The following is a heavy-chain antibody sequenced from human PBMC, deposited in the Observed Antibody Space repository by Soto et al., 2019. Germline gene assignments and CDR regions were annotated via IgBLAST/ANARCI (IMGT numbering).Heavy chain of an antibody. CDR2: IWYDGSNK. CDR1: GFTLSSYG. Sequence: QVQLVESGGGVVQPGRSLRLSCTASGFTLSSYGMHWVRQATGKGLEWVAVIWYDGSNKYYGGSVKGRFTISRDHSRNTLYLQMNSLRDEDTAVYYCARDGDCSSTSCPGYYYYGMDVWGQGTTVTVSS. D-gene: IGHD2-2*01. CDR3: ARDGDCSSTSCPGYYYYGMDV. V-gene: IGHV3-33*01. J-gene: IGHJ6*02.